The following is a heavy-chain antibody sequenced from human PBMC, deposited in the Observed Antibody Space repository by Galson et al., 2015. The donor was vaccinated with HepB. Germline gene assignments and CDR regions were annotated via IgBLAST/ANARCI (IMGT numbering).Heavy chain of an antibody. V-gene: IGHV3-21*01. CDR2: ISSSSSYI. J-gene: IGHJ6*02. CDR1: GFTFSSYS. D-gene: IGHD2-15*01. Sequence: SLRLSCAASGFTFSSYSMNWVRQAPGKGLEWVSSISSSSSYIYYADSVKGRFTISRDNAKNSLYLQMNSLRAEDTAVYYCARAGYCSGGSCYSESSRLYYYYGMDVWGQGTTVTVSS. CDR3: ARAGYCSGGSCYSESSRLYYYYGMDV.